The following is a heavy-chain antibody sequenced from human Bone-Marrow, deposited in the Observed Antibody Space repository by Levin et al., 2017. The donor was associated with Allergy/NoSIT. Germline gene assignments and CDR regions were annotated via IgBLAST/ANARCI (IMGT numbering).Heavy chain of an antibody. Sequence: PSSETLSLTCAASGFTFSSYAMSWVRQAPGKGLEWVSGIRGSGVGTYYADSVKGRFTISRDNSKNTLYLQMKSLRAEDTAVYYCAKDISSSWSTGDLDYWGQGTQVTVSS. V-gene: IGHV3-23*01. J-gene: IGHJ4*02. CDR2: IRGSGVGT. D-gene: IGHD6-6*01. CDR1: GFTFSSYA. CDR3: AKDISSSWSTGDLDY.